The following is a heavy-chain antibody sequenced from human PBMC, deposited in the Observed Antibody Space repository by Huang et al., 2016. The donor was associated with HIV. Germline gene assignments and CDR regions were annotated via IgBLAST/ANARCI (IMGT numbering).Heavy chain of an antibody. Sequence: HVQLVQSGAEVKKPGASVKVSCKASAYTFINYGISWVRQAPGQGLGWMGWISAYNGDTNYAQRLHGRVTMTTDTSTSTAYMDLRSLRSDDTAVYYCARSSDGGRNDYWGQGTLVTVSS. D-gene: IGHD3-10*01. V-gene: IGHV1-18*01. CDR1: AYTFINYG. CDR3: ARSSDGGRNDY. CDR2: ISAYNGDT. J-gene: IGHJ4*02.